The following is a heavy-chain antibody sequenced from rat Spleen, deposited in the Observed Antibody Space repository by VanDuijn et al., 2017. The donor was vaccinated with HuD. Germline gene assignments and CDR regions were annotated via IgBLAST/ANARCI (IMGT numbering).Heavy chain of an antibody. CDR2: IKAKSNNYAT. Sequence: EVQLVESDGGLVQPGRSLKLSCATSGFTFSTAWMYWYRQFPEKRLEWIARIKAKSNNYATDYTESVKGRFTISRDDSKSGIYLQMNNLKEEDTAIYYCASATYWGQGVMVTVSS. CDR3: ASATY. CDR1: GFTFSTAW. V-gene: IGHV6-6*01. J-gene: IGHJ2*01.